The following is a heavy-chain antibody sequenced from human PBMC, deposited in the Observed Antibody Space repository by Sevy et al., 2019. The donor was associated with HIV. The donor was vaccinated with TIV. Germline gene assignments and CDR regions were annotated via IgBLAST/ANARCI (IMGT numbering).Heavy chain of an antibody. J-gene: IGHJ1*01. D-gene: IGHD2-2*01. CDR3: TTDRGYCSSTSCSMEHFQH. CDR1: GFTFSNAW. Sequence: LSLTCAASGFTFSNAWMSWVRQAPGKGLEWVGRIKSKTDGGTTDYAAPVKGRFTISRDDSKNTLYLQMNSLKTEDTAVYYCTTDRGYCSSTSCSMEHFQHWGQGTLVTVSS. CDR2: IKSKTDGGTT. V-gene: IGHV3-15*01.